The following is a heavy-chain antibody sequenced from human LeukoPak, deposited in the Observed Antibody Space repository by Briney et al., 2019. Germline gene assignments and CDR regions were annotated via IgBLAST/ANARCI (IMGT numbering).Heavy chain of an antibody. CDR1: GFTFSSYE. D-gene: IGHD3-10*02. Sequence: GGSLRLSCAASGFTFSSYEMNWVRQAPGKGLVWVSRMSTDGSSKTYADSVKGRFTISRGNAKNTLYLQMNSLRAEDTAVYYCAELGITMIGGVWGKGTTVTISS. CDR3: AELGITMIGGV. J-gene: IGHJ6*04. CDR2: MSTDGSSK. V-gene: IGHV3-74*01.